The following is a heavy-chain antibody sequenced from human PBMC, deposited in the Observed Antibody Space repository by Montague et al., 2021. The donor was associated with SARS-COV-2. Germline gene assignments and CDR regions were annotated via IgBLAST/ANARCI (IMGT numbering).Heavy chain of an antibody. CDR2: IFHSGIT. V-gene: IGHV4-59*02. Sequence: SETLSLTRSVSGGSVSSYYWSWIRQSPGKGLEWIGYIFHSGITDYNPSLKSRVTISVDMSKNQFSLQLNSVTAADSAVYYCARTEYNWNDWFDPWGQGTLVTVSS. D-gene: IGHD1-20*01. CDR3: ARTEYNWNDWFDP. J-gene: IGHJ5*02. CDR1: GGSVSSYY.